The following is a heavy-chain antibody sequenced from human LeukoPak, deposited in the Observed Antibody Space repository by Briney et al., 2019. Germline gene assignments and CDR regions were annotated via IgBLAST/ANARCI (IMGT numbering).Heavy chain of an antibody. Sequence: AGGSLRLSCATSGFTFNSYAMHWVRQAPGKGLERVALIWYDGSKKYYADSVMGRFTISRDDSKSTLYLQMNGLGADDTAVYYCARSVVATPLFDYWGQGTLVTVSS. CDR3: ARSVVATPLFDY. V-gene: IGHV3-33*01. CDR2: IWYDGSKK. D-gene: IGHD5-12*01. CDR1: GFTFNSYA. J-gene: IGHJ4*02.